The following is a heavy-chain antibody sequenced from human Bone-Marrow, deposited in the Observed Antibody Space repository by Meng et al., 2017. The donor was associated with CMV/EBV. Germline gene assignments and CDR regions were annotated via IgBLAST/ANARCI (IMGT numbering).Heavy chain of an antibody. D-gene: IGHD2/OR15-2a*01. CDR3: AKSRGFYGWYFDL. V-gene: IGHV3-30-3*02. J-gene: IGHJ2*01. CDR1: GFTFSSYA. CDR2: ISYDGSNK. Sequence: QVQLVESGGGLVKPGASLRLSCAASGFTFSSYAMHWVRQAPGKGLEWVAVISYDGSNKYYADSVKGRFTISRDNSKNTLYLQMNSLRAEDTAVYYCAKSRGFYGWYFDLWGRGALVTVSS.